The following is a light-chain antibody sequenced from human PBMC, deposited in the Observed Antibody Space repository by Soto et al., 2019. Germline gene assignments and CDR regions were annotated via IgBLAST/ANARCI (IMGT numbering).Light chain of an antibody. CDR3: QSYDSSLSGWGV. CDR1: SSNIGAGYD. Sequence: QSVLTQPPSVSGAPGQRVTISCTGSSSNIGAGYDVLWYQQLPGTAPKLLIYGNSNRPSGVPDRFSGSKSGTSASLAITGLQAEDDADYYCQSYDSSLSGWGVFGTGTKVTVL. CDR2: GNS. J-gene: IGLJ1*01. V-gene: IGLV1-40*01.